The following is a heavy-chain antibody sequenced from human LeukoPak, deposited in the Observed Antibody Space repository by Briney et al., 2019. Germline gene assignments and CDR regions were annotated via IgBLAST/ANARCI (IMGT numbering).Heavy chain of an antibody. CDR1: GFTFSSYA. J-gene: IGHJ4*02. Sequence: GGSLRLSCAASGFTFSSYAMSWVRQAPGKGLEWVSGISGNSVSTYYADSVKGRFTISRDTSRNTLYLQMTSLRAEDTAVFYCATHSSVVVTAPLAYWGQGTLVTVSS. CDR3: ATHSSVVVTAPLAY. CDR2: ISGNSVST. D-gene: IGHD2-21*02. V-gene: IGHV3-23*01.